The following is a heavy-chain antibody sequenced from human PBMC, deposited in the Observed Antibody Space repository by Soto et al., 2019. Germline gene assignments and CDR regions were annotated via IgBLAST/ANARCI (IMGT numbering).Heavy chain of an antibody. V-gene: IGHV1-46*01. CDR2: INPSGGST. CDR3: AREMATEYDY. J-gene: IGHJ4*02. CDR1: GGTFSSYA. D-gene: IGHD5-12*01. Sequence: ASVKVSCKASGGTFSSYAISWVRQAPGQGLEWMGVINPSGGSTSYAQKFQGRVTMTRDTSKSKVYMEMSSLRSEDTAVYYCAREMATEYDYCGQVNLVTVSS.